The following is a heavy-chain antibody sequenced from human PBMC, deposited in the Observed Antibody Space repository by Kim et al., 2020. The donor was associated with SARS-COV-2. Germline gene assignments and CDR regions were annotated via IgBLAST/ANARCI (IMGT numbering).Heavy chain of an antibody. D-gene: IGHD6-13*01. Sequence: SETLSLTCAVYGGSFSGYYWSWIRQPPGKGLEWIGEINHSGSTNYNPSLKSRVTISVDTSKNQFSLKLSSVTAADTAVYYCARAQRLHSSSWPLTNWGQGTLVTVSS. V-gene: IGHV4-34*01. J-gene: IGHJ4*02. CDR2: INHSGST. CDR3: ARAQRLHSSSWPLTN. CDR1: GGSFSGYY.